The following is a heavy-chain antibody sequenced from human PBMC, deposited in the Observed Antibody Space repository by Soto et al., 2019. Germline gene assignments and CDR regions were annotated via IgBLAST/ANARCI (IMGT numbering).Heavy chain of an antibody. CDR2: IYSVGST. V-gene: IGHV3-53*01. D-gene: IGHD6-13*01. CDR1: GLTFSSNY. CDR3: ARVHPYSSSWYNYYYGMDV. J-gene: IGHJ6*02. Sequence: GGPLRLSGAASGLTFSSNYMSWVRQGPGKGLEWVSVIYSVGSTYYADSVKGRFTISRDNSKNTLYLQMNSLRAEDTAVYYCARVHPYSSSWYNYYYGMDVWGQGTTVTVSS.